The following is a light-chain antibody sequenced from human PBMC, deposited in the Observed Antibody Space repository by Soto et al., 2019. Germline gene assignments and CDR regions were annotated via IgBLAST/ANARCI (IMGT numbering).Light chain of an antibody. Sequence: QSVLTQPASVSGSPGQSITISCTGTSSDVGAYNYVSWYQQHPGKAPKRMIYAVSNRPSGVSNRFSGSKSGNTASLTISGLQAEDEADYYCSSYTRSSAPYVFGTGTKLTVL. CDR2: AVS. CDR1: SSDVGAYNY. V-gene: IGLV2-14*01. CDR3: SSYTRSSAPYV. J-gene: IGLJ1*01.